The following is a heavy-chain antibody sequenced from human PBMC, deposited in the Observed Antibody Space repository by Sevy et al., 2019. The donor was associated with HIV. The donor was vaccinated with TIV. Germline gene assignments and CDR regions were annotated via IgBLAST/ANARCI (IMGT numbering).Heavy chain of an antibody. J-gene: IGHJ4*02. CDR2: INQDGSER. V-gene: IGHV3-7*03. CDR3: ARGGVLEWPLGPFDY. CDR1: GFTFSRFW. Sequence: GGSLRLSCAASGFTFSRFWMSWVRQAPGKGLERVANINQDGSERYYVDSVKGRFTISRDNAKNSLYLQMNSLRGEDTAVFFCARGGVLEWPLGPFDYWGQGTLVTVSS. D-gene: IGHD3-3*01.